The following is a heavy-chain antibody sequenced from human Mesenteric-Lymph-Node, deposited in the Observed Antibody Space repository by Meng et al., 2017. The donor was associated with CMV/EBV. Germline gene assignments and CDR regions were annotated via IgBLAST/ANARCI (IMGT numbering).Heavy chain of an antibody. V-gene: IGHV3-23*01. D-gene: IGHD2-15*01. CDR2: ISGSGGRT. J-gene: IGHJ1*01. Sequence: GESLKISCAVSGFTFSIYAMSWVRQAPGKGLEWASSISGSGGRTYYADSVKGRFTVSRDNSKNTLYLEMNGLRAEDAAIYYCARDVMVASALEYSQHWGQGTLVTVSS. CDR3: ARDVMVASALEYSQH. CDR1: GFTFSIYA.